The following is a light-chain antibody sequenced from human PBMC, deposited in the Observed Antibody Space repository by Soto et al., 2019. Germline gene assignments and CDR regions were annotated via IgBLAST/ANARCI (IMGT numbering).Light chain of an antibody. V-gene: IGLV2-18*01. J-gene: IGLJ1*01. CDR1: SSDVGKYDY. CDR2: EVS. CDR3: NLYTSSNTYV. Sequence: QSALTQPPSASGSPGQSVTISCTGTSSDVGKYDYVSWFQHHPGKAPKLIIYEVSKRPSGVPDRFSGSKSGNTASLTISGLQAEDEADYYCNLYTSSNTYVFGTGTKLTVL.